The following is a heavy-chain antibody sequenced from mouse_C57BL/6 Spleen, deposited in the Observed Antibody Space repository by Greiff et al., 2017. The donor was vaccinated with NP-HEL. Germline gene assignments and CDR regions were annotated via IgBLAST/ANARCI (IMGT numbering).Heavy chain of an antibody. V-gene: IGHV5-17*01. Sequence: DVQLQESGGGLVKPGGSLKLSCAASGFTFSDYGMHWVRQAPEKGLEWVAYISSGSSTIYYADTVKGRFTISRDNAKNTLFLQMTSLRSEDTAMYYCARKNGNYFDYWGQGTTLTVSS. CDR2: ISSGSSTI. D-gene: IGHD2-1*01. CDR1: GFTFSDYG. CDR3: ARKNGNYFDY. J-gene: IGHJ2*01.